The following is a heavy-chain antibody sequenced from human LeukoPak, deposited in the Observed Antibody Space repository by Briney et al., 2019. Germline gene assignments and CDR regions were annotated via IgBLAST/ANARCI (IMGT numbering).Heavy chain of an antibody. CDR1: GGSISSASYY. Sequence: SETLSLTCTVSGGSISSASYYWRWIRQPAGKGLQWIGRIYTSGGTYYNPSLKSRVTISVDTSKNQFSLKLSSVTAADTAVYYCAKEREGPYGYLDYWGQGILVTVSS. D-gene: IGHD4-17*01. J-gene: IGHJ4*02. CDR3: AKEREGPYGYLDY. V-gene: IGHV4-61*02. CDR2: IYTSGGT.